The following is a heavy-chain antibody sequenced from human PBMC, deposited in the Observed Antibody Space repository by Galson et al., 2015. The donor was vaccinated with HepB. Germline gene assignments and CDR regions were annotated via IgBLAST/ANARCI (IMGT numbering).Heavy chain of an antibody. CDR1: GFTFSNYW. J-gene: IGHJ3*02. V-gene: IGHV3-74*01. CDR2: IESDGSVA. D-gene: IGHD2-15*01. CDR3: AREGPRYCSGGTCPGALEI. Sequence: SLRLSCAASGFTFSNYWMNWVRQVPGKGLEWVSRIESDGSVADYADSVKGRFTISRDNAKDTVYLQMNSLRVEDTAVYYGAREGPRYCSGGTCPGALEIWGQGTMVTVSS.